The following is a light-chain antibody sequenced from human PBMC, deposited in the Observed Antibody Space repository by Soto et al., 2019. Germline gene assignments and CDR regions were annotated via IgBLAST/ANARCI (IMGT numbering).Light chain of an antibody. Sequence: QSALTQPASVSGSPGQSITISCTGTSSDVGSYNLVSWYQHHPGKAPKLLTYEVTKRPSGVSNRFSGSKSGNTASLTISGLKAEDEADYYCCSYKNSINWVFGGGTKLTVL. CDR1: SSDVGSYNL. J-gene: IGLJ3*02. CDR3: CSYKNSINWV. V-gene: IGLV2-23*02. CDR2: EVT.